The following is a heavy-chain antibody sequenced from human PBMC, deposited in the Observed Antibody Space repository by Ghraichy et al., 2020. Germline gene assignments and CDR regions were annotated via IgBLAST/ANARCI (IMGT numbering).Heavy chain of an antibody. CDR2: ISGSGGST. CDR3: AKDLYYGSGSSPDAFDI. V-gene: IGHV3-23*01. J-gene: IGHJ3*02. D-gene: IGHD3-10*01. Sequence: GGSLRLSCAASGFTFSSYAMSWVRQAPGKGLEWVSAISGSGGSTYYADSVKGRFTISRDNSKNTLYLQMNSLRAEDTAVYYCAKDLYYGSGSSPDAFDIWGQGTMVTVSS. CDR1: GFTFSSYA.